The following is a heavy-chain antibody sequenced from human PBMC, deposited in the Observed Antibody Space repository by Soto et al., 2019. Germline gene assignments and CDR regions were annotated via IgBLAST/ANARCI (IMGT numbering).Heavy chain of an antibody. CDR3: ARNDRFRTAMDLSYLDA. CDR2: IIPIFGTT. D-gene: IGHD5-18*01. V-gene: IGHV1-69*01. CDR1: GGTFSNYG. J-gene: IGHJ4*02. Sequence: QVQLVQSGAEVKKPGSSVKVSCKAPGGTFSNYGITWVRQAPGQGLEWMGGIIPIFGTTSVAQKFRGRVTITADEPTSTAYMELSSLRSEDTALYYCARNDRFRTAMDLSYLDAWGPGTLVTVSS.